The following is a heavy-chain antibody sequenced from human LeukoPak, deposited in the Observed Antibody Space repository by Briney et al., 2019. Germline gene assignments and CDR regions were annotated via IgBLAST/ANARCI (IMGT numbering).Heavy chain of an antibody. J-gene: IGHJ3*02. CDR3: GRNRLGKALDI. D-gene: IGHD7-27*01. Sequence: ASVKASCKASGYTFTDYYIHWVRQAPGQGLEWMGWINPNSGGTNYAQKFQGRVTMTRDTSISTAYMELRLRSDDTAVYYCGRNRLGKALDIWGQGTMVTVSS. CDR2: INPNSGGT. V-gene: IGHV1-2*02. CDR1: GYTFTDYY.